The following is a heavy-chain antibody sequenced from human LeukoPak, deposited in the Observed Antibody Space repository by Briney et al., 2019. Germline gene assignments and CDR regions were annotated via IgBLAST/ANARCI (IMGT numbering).Heavy chain of an antibody. V-gene: IGHV1-58*02. CDR2: IVVGSGNT. CDR3: AAGVFGYDFWICYYNLEKGEY. Sequence: SVKVSCKASGFTFTSSAMQWVRHARGQRLECRGWIVVGSGNTNYAQKFQERVTITRDMSTSTAYMELSSLRSEDTAVYYCAAGVFGYDFWICYYNLEKGEYWGQGTLVTVSS. CDR1: GFTFTSSA. D-gene: IGHD3-3*01. J-gene: IGHJ4*02.